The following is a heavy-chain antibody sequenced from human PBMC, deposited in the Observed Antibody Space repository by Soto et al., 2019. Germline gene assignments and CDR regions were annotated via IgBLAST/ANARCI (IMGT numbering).Heavy chain of an antibody. V-gene: IGHV3-23*01. Sequence: EVQLLESGGGLVQPGGSLRLSCAASGFTFNNYAMSWVRQAPGKGLEWVSAVTGSGGTTYYADFVKGRFTISRDNSKNTRGRQRNSLRAEDTAVYYCARVSGYNRGHGGLDIWGRGTMVTVSS. CDR1: GFTFNNYA. CDR3: ARVSGYNRGHGGLDI. D-gene: IGHD6-19*01. CDR2: VTGSGGTT. J-gene: IGHJ3*02.